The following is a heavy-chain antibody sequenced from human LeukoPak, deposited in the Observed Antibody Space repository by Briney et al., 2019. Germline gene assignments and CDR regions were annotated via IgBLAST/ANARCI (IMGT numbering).Heavy chain of an antibody. Sequence: GGSLRLSCAASGFIFSSYEMNWVRQAPGKGLEWVSYISSSGSTIYYADSVKGRFTISRDNAKNSLYLQMNSLGAEDTAVYYCARDDSYGLDYWGQGTLVTVSS. CDR2: ISSSGSTI. V-gene: IGHV3-48*03. J-gene: IGHJ4*02. CDR3: ARDDSYGLDY. CDR1: GFIFSSYE. D-gene: IGHD5-18*01.